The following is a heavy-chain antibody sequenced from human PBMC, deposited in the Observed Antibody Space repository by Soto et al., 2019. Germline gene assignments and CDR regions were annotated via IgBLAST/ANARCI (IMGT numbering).Heavy chain of an antibody. Sequence: GGSLRLSCAASGFTFSSYAMSWVRQAPGKGLEWVSAISGSGGSTYYADSVKGRFTISRDNSKNTLYLQMNSLRAEDTAVYYCAKVPREDFWSGYRTLYYFDYWGQGTLVTVSS. CDR3: AKVPREDFWSGYRTLYYFDY. J-gene: IGHJ4*02. V-gene: IGHV3-23*01. CDR1: GFTFSSYA. D-gene: IGHD3-3*01. CDR2: ISGSGGST.